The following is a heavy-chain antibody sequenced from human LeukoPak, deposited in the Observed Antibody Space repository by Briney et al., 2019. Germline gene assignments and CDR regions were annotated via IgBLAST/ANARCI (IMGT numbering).Heavy chain of an antibody. V-gene: IGHV1-2*06. D-gene: IGHD3-10*01. Sequence: AASVKVSCKASGYTFTGYYMHWVRQAPGQGLEWMGRINPNSGGTNYAQKFQGRVTMTRDTSISTAYMELSRLRSDDTAVYYCAREPATMVRGVLLGRFDPWGQGTLVTVSS. CDR3: AREPATMVRGVLLGRFDP. CDR2: INPNSGGT. J-gene: IGHJ5*02. CDR1: GYTFTGYY.